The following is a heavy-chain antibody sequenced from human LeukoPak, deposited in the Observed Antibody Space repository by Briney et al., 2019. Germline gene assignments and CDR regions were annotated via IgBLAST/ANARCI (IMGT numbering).Heavy chain of an antibody. CDR2: IYYSGST. D-gene: IGHD3-9*01. CDR3: ARLRYYDILTGYYRYWYFDL. CDR1: GGSISSGGYY. Sequence: SQTLSLTCTVSGGSISSGGYYWSWIRQHPGKGLEWIGYIYYSGSTYYNPSLKSRVTISVDTSKTQFSLKLSSVPAADTAVYYCARLRYYDILTGYYRYWYFDLWGRGTLVTVSS. V-gene: IGHV4-31*03. J-gene: IGHJ2*01.